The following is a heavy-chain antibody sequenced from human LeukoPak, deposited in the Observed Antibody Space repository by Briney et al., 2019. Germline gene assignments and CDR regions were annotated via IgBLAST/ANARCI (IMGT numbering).Heavy chain of an antibody. J-gene: IGHJ4*02. D-gene: IGHD5-12*01. V-gene: IGHV3-21*01. CDR2: ISSSSSYI. Sequence: GGSLRLSCAASGFTFSSYSMNWVRQAPGKGLEWVSSISSSSSYIYYADSVKGRFTISRDNAKNSLYLQMNSLRAEDTAVYYCASSHPVATIFDYWGQGTLVTVSS. CDR1: GFTFSSYS. CDR3: ASSHPVATIFDY.